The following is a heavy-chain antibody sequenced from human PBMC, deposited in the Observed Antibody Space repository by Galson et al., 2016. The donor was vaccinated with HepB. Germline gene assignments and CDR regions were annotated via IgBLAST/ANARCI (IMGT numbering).Heavy chain of an antibody. V-gene: IGHV3-74*01. CDR3: ARDHHTYGYFDV. CDR1: GFTFSSYW. Sequence: SLRLSCAASGFTFSSYWMHWVRQAPGQGLVWVSRINNDGSSTSYADSVKGRFTISRGNAKNMVYLQMNSLRAEDTAVYYCARDHHTYGYFDVWGRGTLVTVSS. J-gene: IGHJ2*01. D-gene: IGHD1-14*01. CDR2: INNDGSST.